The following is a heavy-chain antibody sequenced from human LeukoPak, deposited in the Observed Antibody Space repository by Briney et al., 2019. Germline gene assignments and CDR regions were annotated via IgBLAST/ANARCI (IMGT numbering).Heavy chain of an antibody. D-gene: IGHD6-13*01. Sequence: PSETLSRTCAGYGGSFSGYYWSWIRQPPGKGLEWIGEINHSGSTNYNPSLKSRVTISVDTSKNQFSLKLSSVTAADTAVYYCARHQGPIGRISSNWLHKQNWFDPWGQGTLVNVSS. CDR1: GGSFSGYY. J-gene: IGHJ5*02. V-gene: IGHV4-34*01. CDR3: ARHQGPIGRISSNWLHKQNWFDP. CDR2: INHSGST.